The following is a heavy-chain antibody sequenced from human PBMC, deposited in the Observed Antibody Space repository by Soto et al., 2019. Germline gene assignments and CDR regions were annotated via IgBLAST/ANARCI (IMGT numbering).Heavy chain of an antibody. V-gene: IGHV1-69*01. D-gene: IGHD1-1*01. CDR1: GGTFSNYA. Sequence: QVQPVQSGAEVKKSGSSVKVSCKASGGTFSNYAINWVRQAPGQGLQWLGGIIPVFGSRYAQKFQGRVTITADETMTTVYMELRSLISEDTAVYYCARGGTAYYYGMDLWGQGTTGTVSS. CDR2: IIPVFGS. CDR3: ARGGTAYYYGMDL. J-gene: IGHJ6*02.